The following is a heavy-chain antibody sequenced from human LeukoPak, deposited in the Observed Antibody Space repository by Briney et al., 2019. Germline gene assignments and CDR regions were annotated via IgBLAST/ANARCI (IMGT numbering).Heavy chain of an antibody. CDR2: ISTSVST. D-gene: IGHD2-2*01. CDR1: GCSISSYY. CDR3: ARDLGGHCSSTSCYGEYYFDY. V-gene: IGHV4-4*07. Sequence: SETLSLTCTVTGCSISSYYWRWIRQPAAKGLDSIRRISTSVSTNYNPSLKSRVTMSVDTSKNQFSLKMSSVTAADTAVYYCARDLGGHCSSTSCYGEYYFDYWGQGTLVTVSS. J-gene: IGHJ4*02.